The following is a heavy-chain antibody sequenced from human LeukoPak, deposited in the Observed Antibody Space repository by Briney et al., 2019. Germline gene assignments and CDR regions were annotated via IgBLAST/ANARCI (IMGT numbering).Heavy chain of an antibody. Sequence: ASETLSLTCTVSGGSISSCYWGWIRQPPGKGLEWIGSVYYSGSTYYNPSLKSRVTISVDTSKNQFSLKLSSVTAADTAVYYCARLLDYGGNSVAFDIWGQGTMVTVSS. CDR3: ARLLDYGGNSVAFDI. CDR1: GGSISSCY. CDR2: VYYSGST. J-gene: IGHJ3*02. D-gene: IGHD4-23*01. V-gene: IGHV4-39*01.